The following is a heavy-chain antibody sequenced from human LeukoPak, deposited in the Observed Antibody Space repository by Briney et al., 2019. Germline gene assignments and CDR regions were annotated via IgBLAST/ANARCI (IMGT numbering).Heavy chain of an antibody. D-gene: IGHD6-6*01. Sequence: SETLSLTCTVSGGSISSSSYYWAWIRRPPGKGLEYIGSIYYSGSTHCNPSLKSRVTISVDTSKNQFSLKLSSVTAADTAVYYCARTGSSFDYWGQGTLVTVSS. J-gene: IGHJ4*02. CDR1: GGSISSSSYY. CDR3: ARTGSSFDY. CDR2: IYYSGST. V-gene: IGHV4-39*01.